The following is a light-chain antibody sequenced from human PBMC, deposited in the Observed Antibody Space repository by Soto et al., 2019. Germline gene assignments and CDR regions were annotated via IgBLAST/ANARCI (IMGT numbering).Light chain of an antibody. Sequence: DIQMTQSPSTLSASIGERVTITCRASQSVSHFLAWYQQKPGKAPKLLSYKASTLESGVPARFSGSGSGTEFTLTIGSLQPDDFGTYYCQQFNSYWWTFGQGTKLEIK. CDR1: QSVSHF. CDR2: KAS. V-gene: IGKV1-5*03. J-gene: IGKJ1*01. CDR3: QQFNSYWWT.